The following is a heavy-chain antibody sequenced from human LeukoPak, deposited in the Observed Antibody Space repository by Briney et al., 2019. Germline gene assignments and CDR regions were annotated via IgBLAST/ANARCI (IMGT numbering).Heavy chain of an antibody. Sequence: GGSLRLSCAASGFTFSSYSMNWVRQAPGKGLEWVSYISSSSSTIYYADSVKGRFTISRDNSKNTLYLQMNSLRAEDTAVYYCAAVDTAMVLDYWGQGTLVTVSS. J-gene: IGHJ4*02. CDR1: GFTFSSYS. V-gene: IGHV3-48*01. CDR3: AAVDTAMVLDY. CDR2: ISSSSSTI. D-gene: IGHD5-18*01.